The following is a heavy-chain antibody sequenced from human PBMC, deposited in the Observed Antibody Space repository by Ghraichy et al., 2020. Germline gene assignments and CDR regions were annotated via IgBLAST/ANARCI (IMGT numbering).Heavy chain of an antibody. CDR1: GFTFSSYS. D-gene: IGHD3-16*01. J-gene: IGHJ6*03. Sequence: GGSLRLSCAASGFTFSSYSMNWVRQAPGKGLEWVSSISSSSSYIYYADSVKGRFTISRDNAKNSLYLQMNSLRAEDTAVYYCARLGSGGGYYYYYMDVWGKGTTVTVSS. CDR2: ISSSSSYI. CDR3: ARLGSGGGYYYYYMDV. V-gene: IGHV3-21*01.